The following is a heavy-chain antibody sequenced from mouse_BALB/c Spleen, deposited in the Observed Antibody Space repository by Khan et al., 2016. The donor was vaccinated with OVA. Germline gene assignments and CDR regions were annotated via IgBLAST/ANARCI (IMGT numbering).Heavy chain of an antibody. CDR2: IGPGSGNP. J-gene: IGHJ4*01. V-gene: IGHV1S41*01. CDR1: GYTFTSYW. D-gene: IGHD1-1*01. CDR3: VRSNYYGNGLYAMDY. Sequence: DLVKPGASVKLSCKASGYTFTSYWINWIKQRPGQGLEWVGHIGPGSGNPYYNEVFKGKATLTVDTSSSPVYIQLSSLSSEDSAVYFCVRSNYYGNGLYAMDYWGQGTSVTVSS.